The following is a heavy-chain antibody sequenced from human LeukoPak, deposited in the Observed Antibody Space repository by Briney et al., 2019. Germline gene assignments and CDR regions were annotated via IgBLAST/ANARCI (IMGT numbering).Heavy chain of an antibody. D-gene: IGHD6-19*01. Sequence: ASVKVSCKASGYTFTGYYMHWVRQAPGQGLEWMGRINPNSGGTNYAQKFQGRVTMTRDTSISTAYMELSSLRSEDTAVYYCASGSSGWYRVDYWGQGTLVTVSS. V-gene: IGHV1-2*06. CDR2: INPNSGGT. J-gene: IGHJ4*02. CDR1: GYTFTGYY. CDR3: ASGSSGWYRVDY.